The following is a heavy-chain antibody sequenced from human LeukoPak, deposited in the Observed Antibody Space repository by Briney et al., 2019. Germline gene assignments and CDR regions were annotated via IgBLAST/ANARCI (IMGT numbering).Heavy chain of an antibody. V-gene: IGHV3-66*01. J-gene: IGHJ4*01. Sequence: PGGSLRLSCAASGFTVSTNYMSWVRQAPGKGLEWVSLIYADGSTFYADSVKGRFTISRDSSKNTLRLQMIILRAEDTAVYYCARDIPSRYWGHGTLVTVSS. CDR1: GFTVSTNY. CDR2: IYADGST. CDR3: ARDIPSRY. D-gene: IGHD2-21*01.